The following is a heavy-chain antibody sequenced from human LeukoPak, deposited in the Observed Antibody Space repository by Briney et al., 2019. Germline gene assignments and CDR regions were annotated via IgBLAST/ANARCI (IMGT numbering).Heavy chain of an antibody. CDR1: GFTFSSYE. V-gene: IGHV3-48*03. Sequence: PGGSLRLSCAASGFTFSSYEMNWVRQAPGKGLEWVSYISSSGSTIYYADSVKGRFTISRDNAKNSLYLQMNSLRAEDTAVYYCARGIVATITGWFDPWGQGTLVTVSS. J-gene: IGHJ5*02. D-gene: IGHD5-12*01. CDR3: ARGIVATITGWFDP. CDR2: ISSSGSTI.